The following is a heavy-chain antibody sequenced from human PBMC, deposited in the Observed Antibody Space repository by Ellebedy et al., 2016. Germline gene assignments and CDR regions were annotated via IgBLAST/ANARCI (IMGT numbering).Heavy chain of an antibody. CDR3: ARESSSRPFDP. CDR1: GGSISSSYY. J-gene: IGHJ5*02. Sequence: SETLSLXXTVSGGSISSSYYWGWIRQPPGKGLEWIGSIYHSGSTYYNPSLKSRVTISVDTSKNQFSLKLSSVTAADTAVYYCARESSSRPFDPWGQGTLVTVSS. CDR2: IYHSGST. V-gene: IGHV4-38-2*02. D-gene: IGHD6-13*01.